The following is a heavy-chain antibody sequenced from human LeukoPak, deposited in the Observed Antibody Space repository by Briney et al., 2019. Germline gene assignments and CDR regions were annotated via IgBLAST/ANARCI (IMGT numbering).Heavy chain of an antibody. V-gene: IGHV4-59*12. Sequence: SETLSLTCAVSGYSISSYYWSWIRQPPGKGLEWIGYIYYSGSTNYNPSLKSRVNISVDTSKNQFSLKLSSVTAADTAVYYCARAPIRFLEWLSAGYFDYWGQGTLVTVSS. J-gene: IGHJ4*02. CDR2: IYYSGST. CDR3: ARAPIRFLEWLSAGYFDY. D-gene: IGHD3-3*01. CDR1: GYSISSYY.